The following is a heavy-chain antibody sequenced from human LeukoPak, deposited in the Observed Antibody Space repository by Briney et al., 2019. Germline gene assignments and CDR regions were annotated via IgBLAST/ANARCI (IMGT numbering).Heavy chain of an antibody. CDR1: GGTFSSYA. J-gene: IGHJ4*02. CDR2: IIPILGIA. V-gene: IGHV1-69*04. Sequence: ASVKVSCKASGGTFSSYAISWVRQAPGQGLEWMGRIIPILGIANYAQKFQGRVTITADKSTSTAYMELRSLRSDDTAVYYCARDSGGVRGVSDYWGQGTLVTVSS. CDR3: ARDSGGVRGVSDY. D-gene: IGHD3-10*01.